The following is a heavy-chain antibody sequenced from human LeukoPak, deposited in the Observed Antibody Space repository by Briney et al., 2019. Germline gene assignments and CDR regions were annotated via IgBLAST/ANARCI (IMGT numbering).Heavy chain of an antibody. CDR1: GFTVSNNY. D-gene: IGHD2-15*01. V-gene: IGHV3-66*01. Sequence: GGSLRLSCAASGFTVSNNYMSWVRQAPGKGLEWVSVIYSGGNTYYADSVKGRFTISRDNSKNTLYLQMNSLRAEDAAVYYCAKAPVTTCSGAYCYPFDYWGQGTLVTVSS. CDR3: AKAPVTTCSGAYCYPFDY. J-gene: IGHJ4*02. CDR2: IYSGGNT.